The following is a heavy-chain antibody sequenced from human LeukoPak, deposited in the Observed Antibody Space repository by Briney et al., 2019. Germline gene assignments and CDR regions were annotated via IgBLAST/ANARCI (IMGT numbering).Heavy chain of an antibody. CDR2: INHSGST. V-gene: IGHV4-34*01. CDR3: ARGNSSTSAALDY. J-gene: IGHJ4*02. CDR1: GGSFSGYY. D-gene: IGHD2-2*01. Sequence: SETLSLTCAVYGGSFSGYYWSWIRQPPGKGLEWIGEINHSGSTNYNPSLKSRVTISVDTSKNRFSLKLSSVTAADTAVYYCARGNSSTSAALDYWGQETLVTVSS.